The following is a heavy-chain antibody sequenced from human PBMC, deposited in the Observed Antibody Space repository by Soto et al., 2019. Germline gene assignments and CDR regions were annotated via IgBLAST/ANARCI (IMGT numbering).Heavy chain of an antibody. CDR2: ISYDGNNK. CDR3: AKSVYNWNDGFFDY. D-gene: IGHD1-1*01. J-gene: IGHJ4*02. V-gene: IGHV3-30*18. CDR1: GFTFSTYG. Sequence: GGSLRLSCAASGFTFSTYGMHWVRQAPGKGLEWVAVISYDGNNKYYADSVKGRFTISRDNSKNTLYRQMSSLRAEDTAVYYCAKSVYNWNDGFFDYWGQGTLVTVSS.